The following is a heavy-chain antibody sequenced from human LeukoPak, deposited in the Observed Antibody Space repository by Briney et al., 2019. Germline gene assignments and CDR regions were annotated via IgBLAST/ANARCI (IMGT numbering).Heavy chain of an antibody. CDR1: GGSISSYY. J-gene: IGHJ4*02. V-gene: IGHV4-59*01. CDR3: ARSSGYYFFDY. Sequence: PSETLSLTCTVSGGSISSYYWSWIRQPPGKGLEWIGYIYYSESTNYNPSLKSRVTISVDTSKNQFSLKLSSVTAADTAVYYCARSSGYYFFDYWGQGTLVTVSS. CDR2: IYYSEST. D-gene: IGHD3-22*01.